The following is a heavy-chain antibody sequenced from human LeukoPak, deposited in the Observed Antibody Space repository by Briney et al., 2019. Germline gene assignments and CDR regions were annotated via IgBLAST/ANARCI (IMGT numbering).Heavy chain of an antibody. CDR1: GYTFTSYG. V-gene: IGHV1-46*01. Sequence: ASVKVPCKASGYTFTSYGISWVRQAPGQGLEWMGFINPSGGVTTYAQKFQGSVTMTRDTSTSTVYMELSSLRSEDTAVYYCARGFTVYRLSLDYWGQGTLVTVSS. J-gene: IGHJ4*02. CDR2: INPSGGVT. CDR3: ARGFTVYRLSLDY. D-gene: IGHD3-16*02.